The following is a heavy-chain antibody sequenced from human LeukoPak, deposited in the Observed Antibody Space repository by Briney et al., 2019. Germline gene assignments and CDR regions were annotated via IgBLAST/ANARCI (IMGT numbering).Heavy chain of an antibody. CDR2: IYYNGNT. CDR1: GEPISSYY. CDR3: ARGDYDFWSGNWRFDP. Sequence: SSETLSLTCLVSGEPISSYYWSWIRQAPGGGPEYIGNIYYNGNTNYNPSLKSRVTISVDASKNQFSLKVDSVSAADTAVYYCARGDYDFWSGNWRFDPWGQGTLVTVSS. J-gene: IGHJ5*02. V-gene: IGHV4-59*01. D-gene: IGHD3-3*01.